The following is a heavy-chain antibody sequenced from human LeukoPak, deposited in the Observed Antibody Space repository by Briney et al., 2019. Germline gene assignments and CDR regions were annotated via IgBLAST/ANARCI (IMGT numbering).Heavy chain of an antibody. CDR2: ISTSGTTI. D-gene: IGHD4-11*01. CDR1: GFTFSSFE. J-gene: IGHJ6*03. V-gene: IGHV3-48*03. Sequence: PGGSLRLSCAASGFTFSSFEMTWVRQAPGKGLEWLSYISTSGTTIYYADSVKGRFTISGDNAKNSLYLQMNSLRAEDTAVYYCARLDYSNYGAYYYYYMDVWGKGTTVTVSS. CDR3: ARLDYSNYGAYYYYYMDV.